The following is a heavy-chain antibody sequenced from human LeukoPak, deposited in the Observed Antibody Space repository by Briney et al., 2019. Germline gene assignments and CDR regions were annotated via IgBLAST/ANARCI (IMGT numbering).Heavy chain of an antibody. CDR2: IYYSGST. V-gene: IGHV4-39*01. CDR1: GGSISSSSYY. J-gene: IGHJ2*01. D-gene: IGHD3-9*01. CDR3: ARPRAQLRYFDWSFDL. Sequence: PSETLSPTCTVSGGSISSSSYYWGWIRQPPGKGLEWIGSIYYSGSTYYNPSLKSRVTISVDTSKNQFSLKLSSVTAADTAVYYCARPRAQLRYFDWSFDLWGRGTLVTVSS.